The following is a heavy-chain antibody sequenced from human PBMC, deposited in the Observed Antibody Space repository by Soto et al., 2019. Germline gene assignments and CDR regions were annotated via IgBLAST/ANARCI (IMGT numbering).Heavy chain of an antibody. CDR3: AKAPGAAMLDNWFDP. J-gene: IGHJ5*02. CDR1: GFTFSSYA. CDR2: ISGSGGST. V-gene: IGHV3-23*01. D-gene: IGHD2-2*01. Sequence: GGSLRLSCAASGFTFSSYAMSWVRQAPGKGLEWVSAISGSGGSTYYANSVKGRFTISRDNSKNTLYLQMNSLRAEDTAVYYCAKAPGAAMLDNWFDPWGQGTLVTVSS.